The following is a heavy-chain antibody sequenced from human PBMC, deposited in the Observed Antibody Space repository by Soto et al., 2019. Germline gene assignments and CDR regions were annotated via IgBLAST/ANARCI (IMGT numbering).Heavy chain of an antibody. J-gene: IGHJ3*01. CDR1: GFTFNTYA. CDR2: ISGSGFST. CDR3: ATFTFGRPFDA. V-gene: IGHV3-23*01. D-gene: IGHD3-16*01. Sequence: GGSLRLSCAASGFTFNTYAMSWVRQAPGQGLEWVSAISGSGFSTYYADSVKGRFSISSDSSKNTLFLQMNSLRADDTAVYFCATFTFGRPFDAWGQGTMVTVSS.